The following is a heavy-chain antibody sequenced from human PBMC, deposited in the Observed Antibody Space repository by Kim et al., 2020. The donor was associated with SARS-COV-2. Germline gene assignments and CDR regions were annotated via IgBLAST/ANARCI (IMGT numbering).Heavy chain of an antibody. CDR2: INHSGST. V-gene: IGHV4-34*01. J-gene: IGHJ4*02. Sequence: SETLSLTCAVYGGSFSGYYWSWIRQPPGKGLEWIGEINHSGSTNYNPSLKSRVTISVDTAKNQFSLKLSSVTAADTAVYYCARGARDRYDYGSGSKLDYWGQGTLVTVS. CDR1: GGSFSGYY. D-gene: IGHD3-10*01. CDR3: ARGARDRYDYGSGSKLDY.